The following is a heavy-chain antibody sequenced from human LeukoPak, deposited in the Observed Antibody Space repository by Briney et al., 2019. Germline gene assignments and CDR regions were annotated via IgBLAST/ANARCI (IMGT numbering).Heavy chain of an antibody. CDR3: VKNGPVNGWFAEFAS. CDR2: ISGSRGGT. J-gene: IGHJ4*02. D-gene: IGHD6-19*01. CDR1: GFIFSDNA. V-gene: IGHV3-23*01. Sequence: EPGGSLRLSCAASGFIFSDNAMSWVRQAPGKGLEWVSSISGSRGGTYYADSVKGRFTISRDNSKNTLYLQVNSLGAEDTAVYYCVKNGPVNGWFAEFASWGQGTLVTVSS.